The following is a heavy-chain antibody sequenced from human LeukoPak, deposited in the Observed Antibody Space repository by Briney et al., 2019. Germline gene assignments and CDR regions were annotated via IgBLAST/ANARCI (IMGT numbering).Heavy chain of an antibody. CDR2: IIPIFGTA. CDR1: GGIFSSYA. CDR3: ARKGKGGYSYGYPYYYYGMDV. D-gene: IGHD5-18*01. J-gene: IGHJ6*02. V-gene: IGHV1-69*01. Sequence: SVKVSCKASGGIFSSYAISWVRQAPGQGLEWMGGIIPIFGTANYAQKFQGRVTITADESTSTAYMELSSLRSEDTAVYYCARKGKGGYSYGYPYYYYGMDVWGQGTTVTVSS.